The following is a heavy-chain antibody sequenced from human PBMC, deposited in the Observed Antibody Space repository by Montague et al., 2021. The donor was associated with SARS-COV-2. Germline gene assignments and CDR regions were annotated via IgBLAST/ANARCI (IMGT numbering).Heavy chain of an antibody. CDR3: VAEWLAIYYFDF. CDR1: GGSISSSNYC. D-gene: IGHD6-19*01. CDR2: LFYSGSS. Sequence: SQTLSLTCTVAGGSISSSNYCWGWIRQPPGKGLEWIGSLFYSGSSFYNPSLKSRVTISVDTSKNQFSLRLSSVTAADTAVYYCVAEWLAIYYFDFWGQGTLVTVSS. V-gene: IGHV4-39*01. J-gene: IGHJ4*02.